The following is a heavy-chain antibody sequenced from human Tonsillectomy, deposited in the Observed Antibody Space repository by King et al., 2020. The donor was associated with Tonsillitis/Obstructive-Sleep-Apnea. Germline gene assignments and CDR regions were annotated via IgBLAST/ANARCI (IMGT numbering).Heavy chain of an antibody. V-gene: IGHV4-31*03. CDR1: GGSISSGGYY. D-gene: IGHD6-13*01. Sequence: QLQESGPGLVKPSQTLSLTCTVSGGSISSGGYYWSWIRQHPGKGLEWIGYIYYSGSTYYNPSLKSRVTISVDTSKNQFSLKLSSVTAADTAVYYCAARRAGIAAGADYYYYMDVWGKGTTVTVSS. CDR3: AARRAGIAAGADYYYYMDV. CDR2: IYYSGST. J-gene: IGHJ6*03.